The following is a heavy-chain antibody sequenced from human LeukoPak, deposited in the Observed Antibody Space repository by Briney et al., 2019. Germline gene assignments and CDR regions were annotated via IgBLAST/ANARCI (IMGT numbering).Heavy chain of an antibody. J-gene: IGHJ1*01. D-gene: IGHD3-16*02. CDR3: ARGLGFDSVWGSYRGGYFQQ. V-gene: IGHV4-34*01. CDR1: GGSFSGYY. CDR2: INHSGNI. Sequence: SETLSLTCAVYGGSFSGYYWTWIRQPPGKGLEWIGEINHSGNINYNPSLKSRVAISVDTSKNQFSLKLSSVTAADTAEYYCARGLGFDSVWGSYRGGYFQQWGQGTLVTVSS.